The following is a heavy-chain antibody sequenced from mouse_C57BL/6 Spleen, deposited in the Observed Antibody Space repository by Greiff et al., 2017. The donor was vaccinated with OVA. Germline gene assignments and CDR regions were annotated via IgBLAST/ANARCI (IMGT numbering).Heavy chain of an antibody. CDR3: VRQGGDY. V-gene: IGHV10-1*01. D-gene: IGHD1-1*02. Sequence: EVHLVESGGGLVQPKGSLKLSCAASGFSFNTYAMNWVRQAPGKGLEWVARIRSKSNNYATYYADSVKNRFTISRDDSESMLYLQMNNLKTEDTAMYYCVRQGGDYWGQGTSVTVSS. CDR2: IRSKSNNYAT. J-gene: IGHJ4*01. CDR1: GFSFNTYA.